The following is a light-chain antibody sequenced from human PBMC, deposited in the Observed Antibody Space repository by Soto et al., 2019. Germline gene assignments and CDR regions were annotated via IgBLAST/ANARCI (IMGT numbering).Light chain of an antibody. J-gene: IGKJ5*01. CDR3: QQLNSFPIT. CDR1: QVISSY. Sequence: DIPLTQAPSFLSSSSGDRVTITCRASQVISSYLAWYQQKPGRAPKLLIYAASTLQSGVPSRFSGSGSGTEFTLTITSLQIEDFATYDCQQLNSFPITFGQGTRLEIK. CDR2: AAS. V-gene: IGKV1-9*01.